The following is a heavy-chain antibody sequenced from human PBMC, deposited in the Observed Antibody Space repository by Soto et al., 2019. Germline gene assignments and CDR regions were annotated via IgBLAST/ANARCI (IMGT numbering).Heavy chain of an antibody. CDR2: INHSGST. J-gene: IGHJ4*02. Sequence: SETLSLTCAVYGGSFSGYYWSWIRQPPGKGQEWIGEINHSGSTNYNPSLKNRVTISVDTSKNQFSLKLSSVTAADTAVYYCASSNVDSSGYWKYYFDYWGQGTLVTVS. CDR3: ASSNVDSSGYWKYYFDY. CDR1: GGSFSGYY. D-gene: IGHD3-22*01. V-gene: IGHV4-34*01.